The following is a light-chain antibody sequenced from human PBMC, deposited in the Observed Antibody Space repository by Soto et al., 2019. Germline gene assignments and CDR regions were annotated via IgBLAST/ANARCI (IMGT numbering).Light chain of an antibody. CDR3: KQSKSLTLT. V-gene: IGKV3-15*01. Sequence: IVVTQTPATLSVSAGERVTLSCRASQGVSSKVVWYQQKPGQAPKLLMYAASTRSTGVPDRFSGSGSGTDCTITISRVEEEDGSVYYCKQSKSLTLTFGQGTKVDIK. CDR1: QGVSSK. CDR2: AAS. J-gene: IGKJ1*01.